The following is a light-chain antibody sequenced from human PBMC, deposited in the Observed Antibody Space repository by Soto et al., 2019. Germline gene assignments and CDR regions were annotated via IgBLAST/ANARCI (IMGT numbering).Light chain of an antibody. J-gene: IGLJ3*02. V-gene: IGLV1-44*01. CDR1: SSNIGSNT. Sequence: QLVLTQPPSASGTPGQRVTISCSGSSSNIGSNTVNWYQQLPGTAPKLLIYSNNQRPSGVPDRFSGSKSGTSASLAISGLQSEHEADYYCAAWDDSLNGRGVFGGGTKLTVL. CDR3: AAWDDSLNGRGV. CDR2: SNN.